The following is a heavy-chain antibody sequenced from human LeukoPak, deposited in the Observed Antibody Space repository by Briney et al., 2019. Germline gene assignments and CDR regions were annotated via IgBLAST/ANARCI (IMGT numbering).Heavy chain of an antibody. Sequence: GGSLRLSCAASGFTVSSNYMSWVRQAPGKGLEWVSVIYSGGSTYYADSVKGRFTISRDNSKNTLYLQMNSLRAEDTAVYYCARDQYSSGWYGGRAFDIWGQGTMVTVSS. CDR1: GFTVSSNY. J-gene: IGHJ3*02. V-gene: IGHV3-53*01. CDR3: ARDQYSSGWYGGRAFDI. D-gene: IGHD6-19*01. CDR2: IYSGGST.